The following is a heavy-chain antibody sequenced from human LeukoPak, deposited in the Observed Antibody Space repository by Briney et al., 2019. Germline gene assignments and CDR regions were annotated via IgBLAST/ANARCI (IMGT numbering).Heavy chain of an antibody. CDR1: GFPLETNA. CDR3: AKDWIQFNRVFDCFDS. D-gene: IGHD5-18*01. J-gene: IGHJ4*02. V-gene: IGHV3-23*01. CDR2: IGNTET. Sequence: GTLSFSCATSGFPLETNAMSWVRQAPGNGLEGVATIGNTETFYADSVTGRFTISRDNSKNTVNLQMNRLRVEDTAIYYCAKDWIQFNRVFDCFDSWGQGTLVTVSS.